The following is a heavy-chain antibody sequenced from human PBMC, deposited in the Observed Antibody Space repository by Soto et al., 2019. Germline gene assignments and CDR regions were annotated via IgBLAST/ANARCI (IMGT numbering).Heavy chain of an antibody. CDR3: AIAVPPAIGSVPVYYFVD. D-gene: IGHD2-2*01. Sequence: ASVKVSCKASGGTFSSYAISWERQAPGQGLEWMGGIIPIFGTANYAQKFQGRVTITADESTSTAYMELSSLRSEDTAVYYCAIAVPPAIGSVPVYYFVDWGQGTRVTVCS. J-gene: IGHJ4*02. CDR1: GGTFSSYA. CDR2: IIPIFGTA. V-gene: IGHV1-69*13.